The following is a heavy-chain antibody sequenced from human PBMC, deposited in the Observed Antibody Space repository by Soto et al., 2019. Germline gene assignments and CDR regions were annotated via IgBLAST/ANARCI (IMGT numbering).Heavy chain of an antibody. CDR3: TRGPRPISTGTGAY. CDR1: GFIFKMYW. Sequence: GSLRLSCAASGFIFKMYWMHWVRQSPGKGLVWISRIYNDGTYSDYADSVRGRFTISRDNVNDTLYLQMNNLRAEDSGLYYCTRGPRPISTGTGAYWGQGTQVTV. D-gene: IGHD3-10*01. CDR2: IYNDGTYS. V-gene: IGHV3-74*01. J-gene: IGHJ4*02.